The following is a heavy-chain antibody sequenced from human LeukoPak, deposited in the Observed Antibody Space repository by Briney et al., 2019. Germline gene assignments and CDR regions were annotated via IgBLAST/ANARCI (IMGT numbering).Heavy chain of an antibody. CDR1: GGSISSYY. Sequence: SETLSLTCTVYGGSISSYYWSWIRQPPGKGLEWIGYIYYSGSTNYNPSLKSRVTISVDTSKNQFSLKLSSVTAADTAVYYCARWGSYRFDYWGQGTLVTVSS. CDR3: ARWGSYRFDY. D-gene: IGHD3-16*02. CDR2: IYYSGST. V-gene: IGHV4-59*01. J-gene: IGHJ4*02.